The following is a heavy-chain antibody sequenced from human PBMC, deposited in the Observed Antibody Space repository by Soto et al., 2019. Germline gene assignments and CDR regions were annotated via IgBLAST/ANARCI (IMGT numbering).Heavy chain of an antibody. Sequence: SSETLSLTCTVSGGSISSSSYYWGWIRQPPGKGLEYIGSVYYGGAIFYSGNIYYNPSLKSRVTISVDTSKNQFSLRLSSVTAADTGVYYCVRYDRINMKPYSPEGFHIWGQGTLVTVSS. CDR1: GGSISSSSYY. CDR2: VYYGGAIFYSGNI. J-gene: IGHJ3*02. CDR3: VRYDRINMKPYSPEGFHI. D-gene: IGHD3-3*02. V-gene: IGHV4-39*01.